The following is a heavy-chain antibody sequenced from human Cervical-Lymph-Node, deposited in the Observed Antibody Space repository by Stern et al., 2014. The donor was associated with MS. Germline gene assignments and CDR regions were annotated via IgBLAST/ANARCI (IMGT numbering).Heavy chain of an antibody. CDR3: TRLAVAGFDY. CDR1: GFTFSSYT. V-gene: IGHV3-30-3*01. D-gene: IGHD6-19*01. J-gene: IGHJ4*02. CDR2: ISYNETNK. Sequence: VQLVESGGGVVQFGRSLRLSCAASGFTFSSYTMHWVRQAPGTGLEWVAMISYNETNKYYADSVTGRFTISRDKSKNTLYLQMDSLRAEDTAVYYCTRLAVAGFDYWGQGTLVIVSS.